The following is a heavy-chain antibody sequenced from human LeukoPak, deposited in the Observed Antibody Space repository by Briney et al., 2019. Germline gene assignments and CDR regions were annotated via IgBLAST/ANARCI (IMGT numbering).Heavy chain of an antibody. Sequence: GGSLRLSCAASGFTFSRYAMSWVRQAPGKGLEWVSAISGSGGSKSYADSVRGRFTISRDNSKNTLYLQMNSLRAEETAVYYCAKSGPYYDFWSGMKDYYYYMDVWGKGTTVTVSS. CDR2: ISGSGGSK. CDR1: GFTFSRYA. CDR3: AKSGPYYDFWSGMKDYYYYMDV. J-gene: IGHJ6*03. V-gene: IGHV3-23*01. D-gene: IGHD3-3*01.